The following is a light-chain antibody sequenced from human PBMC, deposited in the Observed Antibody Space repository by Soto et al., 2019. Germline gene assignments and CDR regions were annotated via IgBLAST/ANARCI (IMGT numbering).Light chain of an antibody. CDR1: QSVSSY. CDR3: QQRSNWPPLVT. Sequence: EIVLTQSPATLSLSPGERATLSCRASQSVSSYLAWYQQKPGQAPRLLIYDASNRATGITARFSGSGSGTDFTLTISSLAPEDFAVYYCQQRSNWPPLVTFGGGTKVEIK. J-gene: IGKJ4*01. CDR2: DAS. V-gene: IGKV3-11*01.